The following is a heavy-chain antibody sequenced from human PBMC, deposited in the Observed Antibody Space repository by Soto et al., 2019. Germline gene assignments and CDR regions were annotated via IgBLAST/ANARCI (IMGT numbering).Heavy chain of an antibody. CDR3: VLWPPYCFDY. CDR1: GFTCSSYA. Sequence: GRSLRVSXGAAGFTCSSYAMSWVRQAPGKGLEWVSAISGSGGSTYYADSVKGRFTISRDNSKNTLYLQMNSLRAEDTAVYYCVLWPPYCFDYWGQGTLVTVSS. D-gene: IGHD3-10*01. J-gene: IGHJ4*02. V-gene: IGHV3-23*01. CDR2: ISGSGGST.